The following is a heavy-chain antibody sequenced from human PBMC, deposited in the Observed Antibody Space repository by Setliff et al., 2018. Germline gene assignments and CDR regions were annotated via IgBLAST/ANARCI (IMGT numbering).Heavy chain of an antibody. CDR3: ARRPRAVYGSGRRNWFLDY. Sequence: VASVKVSCKASGGTFSSYAISWVRQAPGQGLEWLGWISVYSGNTDYAQNFQGRVTMTADTSTSTAYMELRSLTSDDTAVYYCARRPRAVYGSGRRNWFLDYWGQGTLVTVPQ. V-gene: IGHV1-18*01. CDR1: GGTFSSYA. CDR2: ISVYSGNT. D-gene: IGHD3-10*01. J-gene: IGHJ4*02.